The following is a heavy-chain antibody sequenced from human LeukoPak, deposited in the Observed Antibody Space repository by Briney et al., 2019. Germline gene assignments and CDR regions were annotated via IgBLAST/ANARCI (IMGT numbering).Heavy chain of an antibody. D-gene: IGHD6-6*01. CDR1: GYIFTDYY. Sequence: ASVKVSCKASGYIFTDYYMHWVRQAPGQELGWMGRINPNSGGTNYAQKFQGRVTMTRDTSISTAYMELSRLRSDDTAVYYCASPLFFRTYSSFPTSYWGQGTLVTVSS. CDR2: INPNSGGT. J-gene: IGHJ4*02. CDR3: ASPLFFRTYSSFPTSY. V-gene: IGHV1-2*06.